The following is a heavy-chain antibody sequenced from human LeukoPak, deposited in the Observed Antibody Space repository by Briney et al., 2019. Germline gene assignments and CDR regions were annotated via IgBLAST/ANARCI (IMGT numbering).Heavy chain of an antibody. CDR3: ARAAYSYGPRGFDY. V-gene: IGHV3-21*01. D-gene: IGHD3-16*01. J-gene: IGHJ4*02. Sequence: GPLRLSCAASGFTFSSYVMNWVRQAPGKGLEWVSSISSSSSYIYYADSVKGRFTISRDNAKNSLYLQMNSLRAEDTAVYYCARAAYSYGPRGFDYWGQGILVTVSS. CDR2: ISSSSSYI. CDR1: GFTFSSYV.